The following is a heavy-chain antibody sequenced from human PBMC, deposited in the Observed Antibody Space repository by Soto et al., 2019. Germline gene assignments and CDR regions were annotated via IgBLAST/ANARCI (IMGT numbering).Heavy chain of an antibody. CDR3: ARDFGLDYDFWSGYITDF. V-gene: IGHV3-48*01. CDR2: ISSSSSTI. D-gene: IGHD3-3*01. CDR1: GFTFSSYS. J-gene: IGHJ4*02. Sequence: PGGSLRLSCAASGFTFSSYSMNWVRQAPGKGLEWVSFISSSSSTIYYAVSVKGRFTISRDNAKISLYLQMNSLRAEDTAVYYCARDFGLDYDFWSGYITDFWGQGTLVTVSS.